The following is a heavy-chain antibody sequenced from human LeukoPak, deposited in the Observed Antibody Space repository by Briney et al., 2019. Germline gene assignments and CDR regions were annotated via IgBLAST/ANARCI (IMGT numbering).Heavy chain of an antibody. CDR3: ASSDYDYVWESYRLDY. V-gene: IGHV1-69*05. CDR2: IIPIFGTA. J-gene: IGHJ4*02. Sequence: ASVKVSCKASGGTFSSYAISWVRQAPGQGLEWMGGIIPIFGTANYAQKFQGRVTITTDESTSTAYMELSSLRSEDTAVYYCASSDYDYVWESYRLDYWGQGTLVTVSS. D-gene: IGHD3-16*02. CDR1: GGTFSSYA.